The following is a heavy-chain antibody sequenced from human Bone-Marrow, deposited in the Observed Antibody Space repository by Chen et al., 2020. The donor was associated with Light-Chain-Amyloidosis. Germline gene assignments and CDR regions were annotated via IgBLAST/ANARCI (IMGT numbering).Heavy chain of an antibody. Sequence: EVQLEQSGPEVKKPGESLKISCKGSGYTFPNYWIGWVRQMPGKGLEWMGVIYPDDGDARYSPAFEGQGTISADKSITTAYLQWRSLKASDTAMYYCAGRRDGYNFDYWGQGTLVTVSS. CDR1: GYTFPNYW. V-gene: IGHV5-51*01. D-gene: IGHD5-12*01. CDR2: IYPDDGDA. CDR3: AGRRDGYNFDY. J-gene: IGHJ4*02.